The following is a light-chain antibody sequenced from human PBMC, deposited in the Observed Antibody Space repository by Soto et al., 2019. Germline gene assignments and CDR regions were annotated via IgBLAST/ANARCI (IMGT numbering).Light chain of an antibody. J-gene: IGLJ1*01. V-gene: IGLV2-14*01. CDR2: DVS. Sequence: QSALTQPASVSGSPGQSITISCTGTSSDVGGYNYVSWYQQHPGKAPKLMIYDVSNRPSGVSNRFSGSKSGNTASLTISGLQAEDEADYYGSSYTSSGNYVFGTGTKVTVL. CDR3: SSYTSSGNYV. CDR1: SSDVGGYNY.